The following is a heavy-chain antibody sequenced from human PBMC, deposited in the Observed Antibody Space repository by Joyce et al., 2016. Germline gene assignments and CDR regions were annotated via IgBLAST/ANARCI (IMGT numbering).Heavy chain of an antibody. D-gene: IGHD6-13*01. V-gene: IGHV1-18*04. CDR1: GYTFTSHA. CDR3: ARGYSSSWYVYFDY. J-gene: IGHJ4*02. CDR2: ISAYNGNT. Sequence: QVQLVQSGGEVKKPGASVKVSCKASGYTFTSHAISWVRQAPGQWLEWMGWISAYNGNTNYVQKRQGRVTVTTQTSTSTAYMELRNLRSDETAIYYCARGYSSSWYVYFDYWGQGILVTVSS.